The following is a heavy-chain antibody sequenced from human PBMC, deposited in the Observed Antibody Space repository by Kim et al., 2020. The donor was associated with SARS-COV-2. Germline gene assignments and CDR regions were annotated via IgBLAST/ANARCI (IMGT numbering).Heavy chain of an antibody. CDR1: GVSVSSGSYY. CDR2: IYYTGST. D-gene: IGHD3-10*01. Sequence: SETLSLTCTVSGVSVSSGSYYWSWIRQPPGKGLEWIGYIYYTGSTNYNPSLRSRVTISMDTSKNRFSLKLTSVTAADTAVYYCARGRYDLGSNWFDPWG. J-gene: IGHJ5*02. V-gene: IGHV4-61*01. CDR3: ARGRYDLGSNWFDP.